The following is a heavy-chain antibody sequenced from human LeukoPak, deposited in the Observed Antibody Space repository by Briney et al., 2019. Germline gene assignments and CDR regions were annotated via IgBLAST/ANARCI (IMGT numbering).Heavy chain of an antibody. CDR3: ARMSGWYSGFDY. J-gene: IGHJ4*02. V-gene: IGHV1-46*01. Sequence: ASVKVSCKASGYTFSSHYVHWVRQAPGQGLEWMGIINPSGGSTSYAQKFQGRVTMTRDKSTSTIYMELKSVRSDDTAVYYCARMSGWYSGFDYWGQGTLVTVSS. CDR2: INPSGGST. CDR1: GYTFSSHY. D-gene: IGHD6-19*01.